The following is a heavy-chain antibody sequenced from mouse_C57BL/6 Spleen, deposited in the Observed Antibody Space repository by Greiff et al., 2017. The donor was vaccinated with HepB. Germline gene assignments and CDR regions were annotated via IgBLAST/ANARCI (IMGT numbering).Heavy chain of an antibody. D-gene: IGHD4-1*01. CDR3: ATLTGTWFAY. V-gene: IGHV1-76*01. CDR1: GYTFTDYY. CDR2: IYPGSGNT. J-gene: IGHJ3*01. Sequence: QVQLQQSGAELVRPGASVKLSCKASGYTFTDYYINWVKQRPGQGLEWIARIYPGSGNTYYNEKFKGKATLTAEKSSSTAYMQLSSLTSEDSAVYFCATLTGTWFAYWGQGTLVTVSA.